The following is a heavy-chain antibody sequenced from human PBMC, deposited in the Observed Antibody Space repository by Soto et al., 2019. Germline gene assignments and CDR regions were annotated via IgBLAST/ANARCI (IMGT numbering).Heavy chain of an antibody. J-gene: IGHJ4*02. Sequence: PSETLSLTCTVSGGSIINSTLYWSWIRQPPGKGLEWIGNIYYTGSTYYNPSLTRRSTMFVDTSTNQFSLRLTSMSAADTAIYYCPTSFLAVAGPAYFDDWGPGTLVTVSP. CDR3: PTSFLAVAGPAYFDD. CDR2: IYYTGST. CDR1: GGSIINSTLY. V-gene: IGHV4-39*01. D-gene: IGHD6-19*01.